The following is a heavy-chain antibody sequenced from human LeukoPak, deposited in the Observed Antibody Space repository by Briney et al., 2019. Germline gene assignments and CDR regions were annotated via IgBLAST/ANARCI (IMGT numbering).Heavy chain of an antibody. V-gene: IGHV3-30-3*01. D-gene: IGHD3-3*01. CDR1: GFTFSSYA. CDR3: ARESDDFWSGYHNGPFDY. CDR2: ISYDGSNK. Sequence: GGSLRLSCAASGFTFSSYAMHWVRQAPGKGLEWVAVISYDGSNKYYADSVKGRFTISRDNSKNTLYLQMNSLRAEDTAVYYCARESDDFWSGYHNGPFDYWGQGTLVTVSS. J-gene: IGHJ4*02.